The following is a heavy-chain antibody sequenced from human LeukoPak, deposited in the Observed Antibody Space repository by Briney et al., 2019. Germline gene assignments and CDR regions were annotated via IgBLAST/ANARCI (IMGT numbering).Heavy chain of an antibody. J-gene: IGHJ4*02. Sequence: ASVEVSCKASGYTFTSYDINWVRQATGQGLEWMGWMNPNSGNTGYAQKFQGRVTMTRNTSISTAYMELSSLRSEDTAVYYCARVLRYCSSTSCSYYFDYWGQGTLVTVSS. CDR3: ARVLRYCSSTSCSYYFDY. CDR2: MNPNSGNT. D-gene: IGHD2-2*01. CDR1: GYTFTSYD. V-gene: IGHV1-8*01.